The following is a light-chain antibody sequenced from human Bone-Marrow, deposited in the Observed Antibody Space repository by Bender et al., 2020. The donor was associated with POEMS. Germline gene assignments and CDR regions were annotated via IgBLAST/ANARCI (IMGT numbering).Light chain of an antibody. CDR2: DVS. Sequence: QSALTQPASVSGSPGQSITMSCTGTSNDVGGSKYVSWYQQHPGKAPKLIIYDVSSRPSGVSDRFSGSKSGNTASLTISGLQTEDEAHYYCSAYTSSSPLFGGGTQLTVL. J-gene: IGLJ3*02. CDR3: SAYTSSSPL. CDR1: SNDVGGSKY. V-gene: IGLV2-14*03.